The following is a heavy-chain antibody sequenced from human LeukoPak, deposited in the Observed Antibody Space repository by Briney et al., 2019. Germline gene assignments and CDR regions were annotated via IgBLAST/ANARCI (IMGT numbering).Heavy chain of an antibody. CDR2: ISNNGGYT. Sequence: GGSLRLSCAASGFTFSSSAMSWVRQAPGKGLEWVSAISNNGGYTYYADSVQGRFTISRDNSKNTLCLQVNSLRAEDTAVYYCAKQLGYCSDGSCYFPYWGQGTLVTVSS. CDR3: AKQLGYCSDGSCYFPY. D-gene: IGHD2-15*01. CDR1: GFTFSSSA. V-gene: IGHV3-23*01. J-gene: IGHJ4*02.